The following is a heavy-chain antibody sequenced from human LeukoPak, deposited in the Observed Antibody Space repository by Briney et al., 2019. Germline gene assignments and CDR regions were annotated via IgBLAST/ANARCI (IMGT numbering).Heavy chain of an antibody. CDR1: GFTFSRNW. J-gene: IGHJ4*02. CDR2: ISGSGGST. V-gene: IGHV3-23*01. D-gene: IGHD6-19*01. Sequence: GGSLRLSCEVSGFTFSRNWMHWVRQAPGKGLEWVSAISGSGGSTYYADSVKGRFTISRDNSKNTLYLQMNSLRAEDTAVYYCARRAGFPRYYFDYWGQGTLVTVSS. CDR3: ARRAGFPRYYFDY.